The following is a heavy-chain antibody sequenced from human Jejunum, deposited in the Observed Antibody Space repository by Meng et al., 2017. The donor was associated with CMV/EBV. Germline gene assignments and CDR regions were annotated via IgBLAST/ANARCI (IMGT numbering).Heavy chain of an antibody. CDR2: ISSSSRYI. J-gene: IGHJ5*02. CDR3: ARGESSPDWLDP. D-gene: IGHD6-13*01. CDR1: GFTFTSYS. V-gene: IGHV3-21*01. Sequence: EVRLVESGGXLVKPGGSLRLSCEASGFTFTSYSMNWVRQAPGKGLEWLSSISSSSRYIFYADSVKGRFTSSRDNAKNSLYLQMVSLRAEDTAVYYCARGESSPDWLDPWGQGTLVTVSS.